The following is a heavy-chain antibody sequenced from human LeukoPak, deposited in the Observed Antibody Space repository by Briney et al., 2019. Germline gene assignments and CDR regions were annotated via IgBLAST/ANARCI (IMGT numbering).Heavy chain of an antibody. D-gene: IGHD1-26*01. CDR2: ISGSGDST. Sequence: GGSLRLSCAASGFTFSSYGMNWVRQAPGKGLEWVSGISGSGDSTKYADSVKGRFTISRDNSKNTLYLQMNSLRAEDTAVYYCAKGRWELLTDAFDIWGQGAMVTVSS. CDR1: GFTFSSYG. CDR3: AKGRWELLTDAFDI. J-gene: IGHJ3*02. V-gene: IGHV3-23*01.